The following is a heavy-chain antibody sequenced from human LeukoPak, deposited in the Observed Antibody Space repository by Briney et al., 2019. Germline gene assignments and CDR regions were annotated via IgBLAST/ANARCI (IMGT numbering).Heavy chain of an antibody. Sequence: GGSLRLSCAAYGYTFSNYGMHWVRQAPGKGLEWVALIRYDGSEKYYADSVKGRFTISRDNSKNTLYLQMNSLRAEDTAIYYCARDYSNYDWFFDLWGRGTLVTISS. CDR1: GYTFSNYG. J-gene: IGHJ2*01. CDR2: IRYDGSEK. CDR3: ARDYSNYDWFFDL. D-gene: IGHD4-11*01. V-gene: IGHV3-30*02.